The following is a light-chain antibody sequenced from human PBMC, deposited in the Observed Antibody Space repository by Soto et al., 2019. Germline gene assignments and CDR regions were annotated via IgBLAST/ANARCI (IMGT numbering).Light chain of an antibody. Sequence: EIVMTQSPATLSVSPGERATLSCRASQSVRSSFLAWYQQKPGQAPSLLIYDTSTRAPGLPVRFSGSGSGTEFTLSISSLQSEDFATYYCQQYYDWPRTFGQGTKLEIK. CDR1: QSVRSSF. CDR2: DTS. J-gene: IGKJ2*01. CDR3: QQYYDWPRT. V-gene: IGKV3-15*01.